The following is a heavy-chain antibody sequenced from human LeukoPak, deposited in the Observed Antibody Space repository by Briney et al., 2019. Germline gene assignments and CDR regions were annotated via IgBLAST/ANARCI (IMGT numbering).Heavy chain of an antibody. CDR1: GGSVNSGNYY. V-gene: IGHV4-61*01. J-gene: IGHJ4*02. CDR3: ARGTGSYYDY. CDR2: IYYSGTT. Sequence: SETLSLTCTVSGGSVNSGNYYWSWIRQPPGKGLEWIGYIYYSGTTNYNPSLKSRVTISADASKNQFSLRLRSVTAADTAVYYCARGTGSYYDYWGQGTLVTVSS. D-gene: IGHD3/OR15-3a*01.